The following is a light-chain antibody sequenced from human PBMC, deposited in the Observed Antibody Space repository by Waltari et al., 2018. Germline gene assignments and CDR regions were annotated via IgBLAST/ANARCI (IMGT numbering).Light chain of an antibody. J-gene: IGLJ2*01. V-gene: IGLV2-8*01. Sequence: QSALTQPPSASGSPGQSVTISCTGTSSDVGGYHYVSWSQQYPGKAPKLMIYDVTKRPSGVPDRFSGSKSGNTASLTVSGLQAEDEADYYCSSYAGSNIVIFGGGTKLTVL. CDR2: DVT. CDR3: SSYAGSNIVI. CDR1: SSDVGGYHY.